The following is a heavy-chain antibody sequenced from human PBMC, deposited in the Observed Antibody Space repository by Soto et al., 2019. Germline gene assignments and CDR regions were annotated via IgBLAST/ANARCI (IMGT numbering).Heavy chain of an antibody. CDR3: ARSRVTYYYDRSAFDI. CDR2: IIPIFGTP. CDR1: ESTFSSYA. Sequence: QVQLVQYGAEVKKLGSSVKVSCKASESTFSSYAISWVREAPRQGLEWMGGIIPIFGTPNYGQRFRGRVAITAEESMSTAYMELTSLRSEDTAAYYCARSRVTYYYDRSAFDIWGQGTMVTVSS. J-gene: IGHJ3*02. D-gene: IGHD3-22*01. V-gene: IGHV1-69*01.